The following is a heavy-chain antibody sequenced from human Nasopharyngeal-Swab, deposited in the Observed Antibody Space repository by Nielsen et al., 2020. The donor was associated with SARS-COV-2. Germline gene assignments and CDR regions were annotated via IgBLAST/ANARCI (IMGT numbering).Heavy chain of an antibody. CDR1: GGSFSGYY. CDR2: INHSGST. V-gene: IGHV4-34*01. Sequence: SETLSLTCAVYGGSFSGYYWSWIRQPPGKGLEWIGEINHSGSTNYNPSLKSRVTISVDTSKNQFSLKLSSVTAADTAVYYCARGPDYDFWSGYSQYNWFDPWGQGTLVTVSS. CDR3: ARGPDYDFWSGYSQYNWFDP. J-gene: IGHJ5*02. D-gene: IGHD3-3*01.